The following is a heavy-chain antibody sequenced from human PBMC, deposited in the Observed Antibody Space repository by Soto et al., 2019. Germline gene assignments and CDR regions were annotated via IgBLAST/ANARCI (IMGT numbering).Heavy chain of an antibody. CDR1: GYTFTSYY. V-gene: IGHV1-46*01. CDR2: INPSGGST. J-gene: IGHJ4*02. CDR3: ARDYYDSSGYDVFDY. D-gene: IGHD3-22*01. Sequence: GTSVKISCKASGYTFTSYYMHWVRQAPGQGLEWMGIINPSGGSTSYAQKFQGRVTMTRDTSTSTVYMELSSLRSEDTAVYYCARDYYDSSGYDVFDYWGQGTLVTVSS.